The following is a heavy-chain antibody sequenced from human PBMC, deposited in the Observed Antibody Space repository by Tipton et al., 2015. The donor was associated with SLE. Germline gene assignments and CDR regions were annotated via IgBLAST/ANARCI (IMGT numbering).Heavy chain of an antibody. CDR3: ARDGQQAAPYAYDY. D-gene: IGHD6-13*01. Sequence: SLRLSCAASGFTFSSNAMHWVRQDPGKGLEWVAQIWFDGSNKYYADSLQGRFTISRDDSKNTVYLQMNSLRAEDTAVYYCARDGQQAAPYAYDYWVQGSLVTVFS. V-gene: IGHV3-33*01. CDR2: IWFDGSNK. CDR1: GFTFSSNA. J-gene: IGHJ4*02.